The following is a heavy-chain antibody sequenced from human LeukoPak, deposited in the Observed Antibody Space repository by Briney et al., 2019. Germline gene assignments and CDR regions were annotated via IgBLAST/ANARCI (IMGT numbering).Heavy chain of an antibody. CDR2: LYSSGSS. V-gene: IGHV4-4*07. J-gene: IGHJ4*02. Sequence: SETLSLTCSVSGGFITGYYWSWIRQSAGKGLEWIGRLYSSGSSDYNPSLNSRVTMSLDTSKNQFSLRLNSVTAADTAVYYCARVRDYSSDYWGQGTLVTVSS. CDR1: GGFITGYY. D-gene: IGHD4-11*01. CDR3: ARVRDYSSDY.